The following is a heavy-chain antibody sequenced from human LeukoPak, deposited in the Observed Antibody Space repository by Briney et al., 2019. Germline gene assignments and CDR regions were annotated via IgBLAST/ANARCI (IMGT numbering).Heavy chain of an antibody. J-gene: IGHJ4*02. D-gene: IGHD3-22*01. CDR1: GFTFSSYG. CDR3: AKDQRYYDSSGYVHPYFDY. Sequence: GGSLRLSCAASGFTFSSYGMHWVRQAPGKGLEWVAVISYDASNKYYADSGTGRFTISRDNTKNTLYLQMNSLRAEDTAVYHCAKDQRYYDSSGYVHPYFDYWGQGTLVTVSS. CDR2: ISYDASNK. V-gene: IGHV3-30*18.